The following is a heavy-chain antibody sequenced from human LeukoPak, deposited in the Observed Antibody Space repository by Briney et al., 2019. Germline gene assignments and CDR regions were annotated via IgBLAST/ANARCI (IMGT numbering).Heavy chain of an antibody. CDR1: GHSISSYY. J-gene: IGHJ4*02. Sequence: SETLSLTCTVSGHSISSYYWSWIRQPPGKGLEWIGYIYYSGSTNYNPSLKSRVTISVDTSKNQFSLKLSSVTAADTAVYYCARGLGLGSYYYDSSGYEVEFDYWGQGNLVTVSS. V-gene: IGHV4-59*01. CDR3: ARGLGLGSYYYDSSGYEVEFDY. CDR2: IYYSGST. D-gene: IGHD3-22*01.